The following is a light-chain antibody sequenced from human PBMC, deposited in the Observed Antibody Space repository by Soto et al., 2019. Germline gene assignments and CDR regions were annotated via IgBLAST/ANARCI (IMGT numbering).Light chain of an antibody. CDR2: DNN. CDR1: SSNIGINA. CDR3: AAWDDSLNGLV. V-gene: IGLV1-44*01. Sequence: QSVLTQPPSASGTPGQRVTISCSGSSSNIGINAVNWYQQLPGTAPKLVIYDNNQRPSGAPDRFSGSKSGISASLAISGLQSEDEADYSCAAWDDSLNGLVFGTGTKLTVL. J-gene: IGLJ1*01.